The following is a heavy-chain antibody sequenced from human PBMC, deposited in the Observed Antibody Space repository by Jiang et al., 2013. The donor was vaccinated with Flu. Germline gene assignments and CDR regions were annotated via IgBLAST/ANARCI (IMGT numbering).Heavy chain of an antibody. Sequence: RLSCAAPGFTFGDYAMHWVRQAPGKGLEWVSGISWNSGSIGYADSVKGRFTISRDNAKNSLYLQMNSLRAEDTALYYCAKDSPYSSSWLDYWGQGTLVTVSS. CDR2: ISWNSGSI. J-gene: IGHJ4*02. D-gene: IGHD6-13*01. CDR3: AKDSPYSSSWLDY. CDR1: GFTFGDYA. V-gene: IGHV3-9*01.